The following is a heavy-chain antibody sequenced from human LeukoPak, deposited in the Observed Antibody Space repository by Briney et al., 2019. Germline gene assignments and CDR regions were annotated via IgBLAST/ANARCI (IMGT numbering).Heavy chain of an antibody. CDR1: GGSISSGGYY. V-gene: IGHV4-31*03. D-gene: IGHD4-17*01. J-gene: IGHJ4*02. Sequence: PSETLSLTFTVSGGSISSGGYYWSWVRQHPGKGLEWIGYIYYSGSTYYNPSLKSRVTISVDTSKNQFSLKLSSVTAADTAVYFCARSRRDYPYFDSWGQGTLVTVSS. CDR2: IYYSGST. CDR3: ARSRRDYPYFDS.